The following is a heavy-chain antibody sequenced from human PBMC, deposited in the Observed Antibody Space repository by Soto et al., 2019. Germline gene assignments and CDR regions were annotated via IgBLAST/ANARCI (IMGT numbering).Heavy chain of an antibody. V-gene: IGHV3-48*03. D-gene: IGHD3-3*01. CDR3: AIPERQGDFRSGDPFDI. J-gene: IGHJ3*02. CDR2: INSSGSTI. CDR1: GFTFANSE. Sequence: PGGSLRLSCAASGFTFANSEMHWVRQAPGKGLEWVSYINSSGSTIYYADSVKGRFTISRDNAKNSLFLQMNSLRAEDTAFYYCAIPERQGDFRSGDPFDIWGQGTMVTVS.